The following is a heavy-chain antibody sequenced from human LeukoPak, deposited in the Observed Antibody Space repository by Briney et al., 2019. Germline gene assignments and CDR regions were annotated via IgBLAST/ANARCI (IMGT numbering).Heavy chain of an antibody. CDR2: INHSGST. D-gene: IGHD6-6*01. V-gene: IGHV4-34*01. CDR3: ARASIAARPFDY. Sequence: PSETLSLTCAVYGGSFSGYYWSWIRQPPGKGLEWIGEINHSGSTNYNPSLKSRVTISVDTSKNQFSLKLSSVTAADTAVYYCARASIAARPFDYWGQGTLVTVSS. J-gene: IGHJ4*02. CDR1: GGSFSGYY.